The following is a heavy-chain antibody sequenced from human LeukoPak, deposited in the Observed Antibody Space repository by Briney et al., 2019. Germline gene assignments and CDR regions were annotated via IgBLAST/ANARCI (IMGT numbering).Heavy chain of an antibody. J-gene: IGHJ4*02. Sequence: GESLKISCKGSGYSFTSYWIGWVRQMPGKGLEWMGIIYPGDSDTRYSPSFQGQVTISADKSISTAYLQWSSLKASDTAMYYCARWRVIYYDSSGYYSYYFDYWGQGTLVTVSS. D-gene: IGHD3-22*01. V-gene: IGHV5-51*01. CDR1: GYSFTSYW. CDR2: IYPGDSDT. CDR3: ARWRVIYYDSSGYYSYYFDY.